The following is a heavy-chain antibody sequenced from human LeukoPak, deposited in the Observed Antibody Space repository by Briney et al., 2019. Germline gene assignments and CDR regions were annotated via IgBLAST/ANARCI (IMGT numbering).Heavy chain of an antibody. CDR2: INWNSGSK. J-gene: IGHJ4*03. CDR1: GFTFDDHG. V-gene: IGHV3-20*01. Sequence: GGSLRLSCAASGFTFDDHGLRWVRRAPGKALEWVSVINWNSGSKRYGASVKGRFTISRDNAKNSVYLEMTSLRADDTAFYHCVRHFNSVATMQIDYWGQGILVSVSS. D-gene: IGHD5-12*01. CDR3: VRHFNSVATMQIDY.